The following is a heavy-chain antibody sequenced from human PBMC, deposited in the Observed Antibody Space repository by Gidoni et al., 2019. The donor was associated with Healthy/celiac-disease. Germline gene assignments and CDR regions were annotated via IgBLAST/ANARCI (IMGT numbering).Heavy chain of an antibody. CDR2: IKSKTDGGTT. CDR3: TTGLNGYSYGYYFDY. Sequence: EVQLVESGGGLVKPGGSIRLSCAASGFTFSNAWMSWVRQAPGKGLEWVGRIKSKTDGGTTDYAEPVKGRFTISRYDSKNTLYRQMNSLKTEDTAVYYCTTGLNGYSYGYYFDYWGQGTLVTVSS. J-gene: IGHJ4*02. V-gene: IGHV3-15*01. D-gene: IGHD5-18*01. CDR1: GFTFSNAW.